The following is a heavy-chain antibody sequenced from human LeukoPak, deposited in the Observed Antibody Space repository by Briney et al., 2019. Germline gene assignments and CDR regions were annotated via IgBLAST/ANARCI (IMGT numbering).Heavy chain of an antibody. D-gene: IGHD4/OR15-4a*01. J-gene: IGHJ4*02. CDR1: GGSISSGGYY. V-gene: IGHV4-39*01. Sequence: TASETLSLTCTVSGGSISSGGYYWSWIRQHPGKGLEWIGSIYYSGSTYYNPSLKSRVTISVDTSKNQFSLKLSSVTAADTAVYYCARRSIRDDYRFDYWGQGTLVTVSS. CDR2: IYYSGST. CDR3: ARRSIRDDYRFDY.